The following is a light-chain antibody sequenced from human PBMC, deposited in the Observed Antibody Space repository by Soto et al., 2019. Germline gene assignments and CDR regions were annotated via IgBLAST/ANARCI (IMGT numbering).Light chain of an antibody. CDR2: GAS. V-gene: IGKV3-20*01. CDR3: QQYGSSPLT. CDR1: QSVSSSY. J-gene: IGKJ4*01. Sequence: EIVLTQSPGTLSLSPGERATLSCRASQSVSSSYLAWYQQKPGQAPRLLIYGASSRATGIPDRCSGSGSGTDFTLTIGRLEPEDFAVYYCQQYGSSPLTFGGGTKVEIK.